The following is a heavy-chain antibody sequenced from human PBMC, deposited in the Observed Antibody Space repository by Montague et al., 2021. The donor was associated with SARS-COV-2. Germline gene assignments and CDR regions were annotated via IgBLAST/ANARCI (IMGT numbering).Heavy chain of an antibody. CDR3: ASVGSSSIQA. Sequence: RSLSLAASGFIFTNYFVSWIRQAPGRGLEWVSYMDINGDLKYYVDSVRGRFTTSRDNAKNSFFLQMNSLRVEDTAVYYCASVGSSSIQAWGRGTLVTVSS. CDR2: MDINGDLK. CDR1: GFIFTNYF. J-gene: IGHJ5*02. V-gene: IGHV3-11*01. D-gene: IGHD6-13*01.